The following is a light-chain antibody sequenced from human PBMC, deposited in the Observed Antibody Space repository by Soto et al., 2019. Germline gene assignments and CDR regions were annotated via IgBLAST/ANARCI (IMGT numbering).Light chain of an antibody. CDR3: QQYHSYWT. J-gene: IGKJ1*01. V-gene: IGKV3-20*01. Sequence: EIVLTQSPGTLSLSPGERATLSCRASQSVSSSSLAWYQQKPGQAPRLLIYGASSRATGIPDRFSGSGSGTEFTLTISSLQTDDFSTYYCQQYHSYWTFGQGTKVDIK. CDR1: QSVSSSS. CDR2: GAS.